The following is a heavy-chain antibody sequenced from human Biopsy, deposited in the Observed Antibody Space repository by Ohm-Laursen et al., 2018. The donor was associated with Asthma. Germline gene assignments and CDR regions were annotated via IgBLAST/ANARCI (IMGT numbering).Heavy chain of an antibody. CDR3: VRDGSEDAFDI. Sequence: SFRLSCAASGFSFSNFAIHWVRQAPGKGLEWVGFISKDASSQDYADSVKGRFTMARDNSKNTLDLQMNSLREEGRAVYYCVRDGSEDAFDIWGQGTVVSVSS. D-gene: IGHD3-10*01. J-gene: IGHJ3*02. CDR2: ISKDASSQ. CDR1: GFSFSNFA. V-gene: IGHV3-30*05.